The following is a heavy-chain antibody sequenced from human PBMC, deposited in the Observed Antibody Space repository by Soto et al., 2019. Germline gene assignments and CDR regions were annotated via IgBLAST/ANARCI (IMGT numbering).Heavy chain of an antibody. Sequence: EVQLVESGGDLVQPGGSLRLSCAASGFTFSYYWMHWVRQPPGKGLVWVSRIHSDGSATTYADSVKGRFTISRDNAKNTLYLQMNSLTADDTAVYYCARGARGAFDDWGKGTLVTVSS. CDR2: IHSDGSAT. V-gene: IGHV3-74*01. J-gene: IGHJ4*02. CDR3: ARGARGAFDD. CDR1: GFTFSYYW. D-gene: IGHD3-10*01.